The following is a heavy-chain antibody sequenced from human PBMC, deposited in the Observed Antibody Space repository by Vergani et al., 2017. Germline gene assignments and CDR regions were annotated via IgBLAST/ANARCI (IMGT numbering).Heavy chain of an antibody. CDR2: ISAYNGNT. J-gene: IGHJ4*02. V-gene: IGHV1-18*01. CDR1: GYTFTSYG. CDR3: AIHPPYCTNGVCYTPLNVDY. D-gene: IGHD2-8*01. Sequence: QVQLVQSGAEVKKPGASVKVSCKASGYTFTSYGISWVRQAPGQGLEWMGWISAYNGNTNYAQKLQGRVTMTTDTSTSTAYMELRSLRSDDTAVYYCAIHPPYCTNGVCYTPLNVDYWGQGTLVTVSS.